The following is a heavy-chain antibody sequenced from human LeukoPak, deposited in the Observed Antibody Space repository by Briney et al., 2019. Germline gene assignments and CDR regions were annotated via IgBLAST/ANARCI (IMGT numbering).Heavy chain of an antibody. CDR3: ARGLDYDFWSGYYVY. V-gene: IGHV3-7*01. D-gene: IGHD3-3*01. Sequence: GGSLRLSCAASGFTFSSYWMSWVRQAPGKGLEWVAHIKQDGSEKYYVDSVKGRFTISRDNAKNSLYLQMNSLRAEDTAVYYCARGLDYDFWSGYYVYWGQGTLVTVSS. CDR2: IKQDGSEK. J-gene: IGHJ4*02. CDR1: GFTFSSYW.